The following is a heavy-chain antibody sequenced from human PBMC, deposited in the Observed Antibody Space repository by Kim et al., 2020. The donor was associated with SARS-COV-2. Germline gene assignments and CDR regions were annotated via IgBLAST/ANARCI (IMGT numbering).Heavy chain of an antibody. CDR1: GFSVRDYY. J-gene: IGHJ4*02. CDR3: ARGLQGYSYGYPFDS. Sequence: GGSLRLSCAASGFSVRDYYMSWIRQAPGKGPEWISYINAGASYTNYAGSVRGRFTISKDSAKNSLDLQMNSLSAEDTAMYYCARGLQGYSYGYPFDSWGQGTFVSVSA. CDR2: INAGASYT. V-gene: IGHV3-11*06. D-gene: IGHD5-18*01.